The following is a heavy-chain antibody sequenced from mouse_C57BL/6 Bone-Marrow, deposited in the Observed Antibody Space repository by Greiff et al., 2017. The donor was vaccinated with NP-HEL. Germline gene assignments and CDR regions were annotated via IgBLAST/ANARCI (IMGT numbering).Heavy chain of an antibody. D-gene: IGHD1-3*01. Sequence: VQLQQSGAELVKPGASVKLSCKASGYTFISYWMQWVKQRPGRGLEWIGEIDPSDSYTNYNQKFKGKATLTVDTSSSTAYMQLSSLTSEDSAVYYCARELYWYFDVWGTGTTVTVSS. CDR3: ARELYWYFDV. J-gene: IGHJ1*03. V-gene: IGHV1-50*01. CDR1: GYTFISYW. CDR2: IDPSDSYT.